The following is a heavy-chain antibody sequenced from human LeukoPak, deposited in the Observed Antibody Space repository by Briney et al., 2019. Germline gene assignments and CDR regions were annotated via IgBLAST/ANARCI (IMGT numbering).Heavy chain of an antibody. Sequence: GGSLRLSCVASGFTFSRYGMSWVRQAPGKGLEWVSYIRGSGGITYYADSVKGRFTISRDNSQSTLYLQMDSLRAEDTAVYYCAKGRTTVVVTAIPNWGQGTLVTVSS. CDR1: GFTFSRYG. CDR2: IRGSGGIT. J-gene: IGHJ4*02. V-gene: IGHV3-23*01. D-gene: IGHD2-21*02. CDR3: AKGRTTVVVTAIPN.